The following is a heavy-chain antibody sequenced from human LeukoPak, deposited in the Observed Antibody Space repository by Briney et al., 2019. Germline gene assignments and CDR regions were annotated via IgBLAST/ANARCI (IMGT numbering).Heavy chain of an antibody. CDR2: IYSGGST. V-gene: IGHV3-53*01. Sequence: GGSLRLSCAASGFTVSSNYMSWVRQAPGKGLEWVSVIYSGGSTYYADSVKGRFTISRDNSKNTLYLQMNSLRAEDTAVYYCAKGWQWLVFDYWGQGTLVTVSS. D-gene: IGHD6-19*01. CDR1: GFTVSSNY. CDR3: AKGWQWLVFDY. J-gene: IGHJ4*02.